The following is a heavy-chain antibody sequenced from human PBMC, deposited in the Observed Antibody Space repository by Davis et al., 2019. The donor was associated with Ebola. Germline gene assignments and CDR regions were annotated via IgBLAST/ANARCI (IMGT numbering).Heavy chain of an antibody. D-gene: IGHD2-21*02. V-gene: IGHV1-69*05. CDR1: GGTFSSYA. CDR3: ARDHGVTGTGAFDP. J-gene: IGHJ5*02. Sequence: SVKVSCKASGGTFSSYAISWVRRAPGQGLEWMGGIIPIFGTANYAQRFQGRVTMTSNIAISTAYMELNNLRSEDTAVYYCARDHGVTGTGAFDPWGQGTLVTVST. CDR2: IIPIFGTA.